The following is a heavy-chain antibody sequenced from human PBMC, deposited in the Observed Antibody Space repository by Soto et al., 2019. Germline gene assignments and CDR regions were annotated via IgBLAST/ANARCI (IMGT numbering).Heavy chain of an antibody. V-gene: IGHV1-18*01. Sequence: ASVKVSCKASGYTFSNYDINWVRQAPGQGLEWMGWISTSNGSTSYAQKLQGRVSMTTDTSTSTAYMELRSLRSDDTAVFYCARHYRQHYYYDGYLRFFDYWGRG. D-gene: IGHD3-22*01. CDR1: GYTFSNYD. CDR2: ISTSNGST. CDR3: ARHYRQHYYYDGYLRFFDY. J-gene: IGHJ4*02.